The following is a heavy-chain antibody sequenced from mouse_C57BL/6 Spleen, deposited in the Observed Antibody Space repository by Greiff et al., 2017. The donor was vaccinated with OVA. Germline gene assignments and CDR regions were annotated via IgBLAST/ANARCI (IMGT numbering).Heavy chain of an antibody. D-gene: IGHD3-1*01. CDR2: ISGGGGNT. J-gene: IGHJ2*01. V-gene: IGHV5-9*04. Sequence: DVHLVESGGGLVKPGGSLKLSCAASGFTFSSYTMSWVRQTPEKRLEWVATISGGGGNTYYPDSVRGRFTIYRDNAKNTLYLQMSRLRSEDTAEYYYARGKQLPHFEDWGEGTTLTV. CDR3: ARGKQLPHFED. CDR1: GFTFSSYT.